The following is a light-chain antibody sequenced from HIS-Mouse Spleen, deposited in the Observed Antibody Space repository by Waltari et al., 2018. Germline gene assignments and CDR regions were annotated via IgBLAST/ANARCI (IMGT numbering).Light chain of an antibody. Sequence: QSALTQPPSASGSPGQSVTSSCTGTSSDVGGYNYVSWDQQHPGKAPTLMIYEVSKRPSGVPDRFSGSKSGNTASLTVSGLQAEDEADYYCSSYAGSNNLVFGGGTKLTVL. CDR3: SSYAGSNNLV. CDR2: EVS. CDR1: SSDVGGYNY. V-gene: IGLV2-8*01. J-gene: IGLJ3*02.